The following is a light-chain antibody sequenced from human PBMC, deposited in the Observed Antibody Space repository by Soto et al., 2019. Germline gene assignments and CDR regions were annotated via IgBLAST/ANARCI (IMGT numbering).Light chain of an antibody. J-gene: IGKJ1*01. CDR1: QSVFSS. CDR2: GAA. Sequence: EIVMTQSPATLSVSPGERATLSCRASQSVFSSLAWYQQKPGQAPRLLIYGAATRATGIPARFSGSGSGTEFTLTISNVQSEDLAVYYCQQYNNWPPWTFGQGTKVDI. V-gene: IGKV3-15*01. CDR3: QQYNNWPPWT.